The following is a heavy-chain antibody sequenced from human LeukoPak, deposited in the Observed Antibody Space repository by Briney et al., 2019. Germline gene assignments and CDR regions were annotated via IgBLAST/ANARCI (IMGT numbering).Heavy chain of an antibody. V-gene: IGHV1-18*01. CDR3: AREACSDGVCYFEY. J-gene: IGHJ4*02. CDR1: GDTFTNYG. Sequence: ASVNVSCKASGDTFTNYGFSWVRQAPGEGLEWMGWISAYNGDTKYPQKFQGRVTMTTDTSATTVYMELGSLRFDDAAVYYCAREACSDGVCYFEYWGQGTLVTVSS. CDR2: ISAYNGDT. D-gene: IGHD2-8*01.